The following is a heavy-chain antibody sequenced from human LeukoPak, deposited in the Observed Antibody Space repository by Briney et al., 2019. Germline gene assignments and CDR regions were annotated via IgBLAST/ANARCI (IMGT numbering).Heavy chain of an antibody. Sequence: AGSLRLSCAASGFSFSSYGMHWVRQAPGKGLEWVALISYDGSNKYYADSVRGRFTISRDSSKNTLYLQMNSLRAEDTAVYYGANPNITGYHRGWLLPRDWRQGTL. V-gene: IGHV3-30*18. D-gene: IGHD1-14*01. CDR2: ISYDGSNK. J-gene: IGHJ4*02. CDR1: GFSFSSYG. CDR3: ANPNITGYHRGWLLPRD.